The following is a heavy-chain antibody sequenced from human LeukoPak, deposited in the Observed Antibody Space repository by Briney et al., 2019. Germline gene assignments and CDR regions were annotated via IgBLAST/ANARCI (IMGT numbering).Heavy chain of an antibody. CDR1: GYSFSTYW. Sequence: GESLKISCKTSGYSFSTYWIGWVRQMPGKGLEWMGIIYPGDSDTRYSPSFQGQVTISADKSISTAYLQWSSLKASDTAMYYCARRGGYCSSTSCSRNWFDPWGQGTLVTVSS. CDR3: ARRGGYCSSTSCSRNWFDP. CDR2: IYPGDSDT. V-gene: IGHV5-51*01. D-gene: IGHD2-2*01. J-gene: IGHJ5*02.